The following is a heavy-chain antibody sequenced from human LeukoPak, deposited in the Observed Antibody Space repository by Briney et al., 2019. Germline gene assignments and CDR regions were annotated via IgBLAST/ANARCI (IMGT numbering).Heavy chain of an antibody. V-gene: IGHV4-59*01. CDR2: TYISGST. J-gene: IGHJ4*02. CDR1: GGSMSSYY. D-gene: IGHD6-19*01. Sequence: SETLSLTCTVSGGSMSSYYWSWIRQPPGKGLEWIGNTYISGSTNYNPSLESRVTISLDTSRNHLSLSLRSVTAADTAVYYCAKAAQWLAFDDWGQGALVTVSS. CDR3: AKAAQWLAFDD.